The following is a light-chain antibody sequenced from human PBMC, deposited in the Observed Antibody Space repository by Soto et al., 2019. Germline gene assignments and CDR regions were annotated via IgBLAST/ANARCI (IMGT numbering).Light chain of an antibody. CDR3: AAWYDTLNRVF. V-gene: IGLV1-47*01. Sequence: QSVLTQPPSASETPGQTVTISCSGSSSNIGSNLVYWYHQFPGTAPRLLIHRNSQRPSGVPDRVSGSKSGTSASLAISGLRYVDEADYYCAAWYDTLNRVFFGGVTKLTVL. CDR1: SSNIGSNL. CDR2: RNS. J-gene: IGLJ2*01.